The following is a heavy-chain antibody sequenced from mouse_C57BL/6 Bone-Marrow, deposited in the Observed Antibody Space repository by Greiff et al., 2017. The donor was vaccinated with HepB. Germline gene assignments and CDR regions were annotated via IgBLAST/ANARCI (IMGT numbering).Heavy chain of an antibody. Sequence: VKLQQSGPELVKPGASVKISCKASGYAFSSSWMNWVKQRPGKGLEWIGRIYPGDGDTNYNGKFKGKATLTADKSSSTAYMQLSSLTSEDSAVYFCARGGSCGYDRGYYFDYWGQGTTLTVSS. V-gene: IGHV1-82*01. J-gene: IGHJ2*01. D-gene: IGHD2-2*01. CDR3: ARGGSCGYDRGYYFDY. CDR1: GYAFSSSW. CDR2: IYPGDGDT.